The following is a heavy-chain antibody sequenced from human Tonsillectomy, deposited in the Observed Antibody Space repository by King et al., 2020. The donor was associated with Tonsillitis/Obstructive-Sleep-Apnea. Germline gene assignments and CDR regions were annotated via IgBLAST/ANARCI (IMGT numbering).Heavy chain of an antibody. J-gene: IGHJ4*02. CDR3: ARHVGLNYFDY. CDR1: GGSISSYY. D-gene: IGHD1-26*01. V-gene: IGHV4-59*08. Sequence: HVQLQESGPGLVKPSETLSLTCTVSGGSISSYYWSWIRQPPGKGLEWIGYIYHSGTANYNPSLKSRVTIPIDTSRNQFSLNLRSVTAADTAVYYCARHVGLNYFDYWGQGILVTVSS. CDR2: IYHSGTA.